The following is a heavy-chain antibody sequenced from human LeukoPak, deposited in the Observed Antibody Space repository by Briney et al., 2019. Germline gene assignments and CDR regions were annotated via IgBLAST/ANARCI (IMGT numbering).Heavy chain of an antibody. D-gene: IGHD1-7*01. J-gene: IGHJ6*03. V-gene: IGHV4-39*01. CDR3: VRQNSDYYYYYLDV. Sequence: SETLSLTCTVSGGSVSSSSSYWAWIRQPPGRGLEWIGSVYYSGTTYYNTSLESRVAISEDTSRNRFSLMLSSVTAADTAVFYCVRQNSDYYYYYLDVWGEGTTVIVSS. CDR1: GGSVSSSSSY. CDR2: VYYSGTT.